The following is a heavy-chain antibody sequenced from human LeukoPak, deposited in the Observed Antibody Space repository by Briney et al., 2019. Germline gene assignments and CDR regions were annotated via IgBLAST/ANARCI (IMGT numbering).Heavy chain of an antibody. Sequence: GGSLRLSCAASGFTFSSYGMHWVRQAPGKGLEWVAVISYDGSNKYYADSVKGRFTISRDNSKNTLYLQMNSLRAEDTAVYYCAKDYYDSSGPDYWGQGTLVTVFS. CDR1: GFTFSSYG. CDR2: ISYDGSNK. D-gene: IGHD3-22*01. J-gene: IGHJ4*02. CDR3: AKDYYDSSGPDY. V-gene: IGHV3-30*18.